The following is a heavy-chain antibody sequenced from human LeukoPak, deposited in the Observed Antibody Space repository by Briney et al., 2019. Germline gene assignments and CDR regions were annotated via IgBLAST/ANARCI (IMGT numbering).Heavy chain of an antibody. J-gene: IGHJ4*02. D-gene: IGHD6-13*01. CDR1: GFTFSSYG. CDR2: IWYDGSNK. V-gene: IGHV3-33*01. CDR3: AREGIAAAGLDFDY. Sequence: GRSLRPSCAASGFTFSSYGMHWVRQAPGKGLEWVAVIWYDGSNKYYADSVKGRFTISRDNSKNTLYLQMNSLRAEDTAVYYCAREGIAAAGLDFDYWGQGTLVTVSS.